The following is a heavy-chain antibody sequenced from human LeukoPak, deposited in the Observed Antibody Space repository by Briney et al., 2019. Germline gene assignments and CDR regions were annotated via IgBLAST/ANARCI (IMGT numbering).Heavy chain of an antibody. CDR1: GGSISSGSYY. CDR3: ASLLWLRDY. D-gene: IGHD3-10*01. CDR2: IYYSGST. Sequence: SETLSLTCTVSGGSISSGSYYWGWIRQPPGKGLEWIGSIYYSGSTYYNPSLKSRVTISVDTSKNQFSLKLSSVTAADTAVYHCASLLWLRDYWGQGTLVTVSS. V-gene: IGHV4-39*07. J-gene: IGHJ4*02.